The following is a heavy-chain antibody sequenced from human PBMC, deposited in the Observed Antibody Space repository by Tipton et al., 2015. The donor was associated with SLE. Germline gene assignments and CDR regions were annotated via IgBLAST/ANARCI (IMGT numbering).Heavy chain of an antibody. D-gene: IGHD3-3*01. Sequence: QVQLVQSGAEAKKPGASVKVSCKASGYTFTSYDINWVRQVTGQGLEWMGWMNPKSGNTGYAQKFQGRVTMTRNTSISTAYMELSSLRSEDTAVYYCAGGGYYDFWSGPDAFDIWGQGTMVTVSS. CDR3: AGGGYYDFWSGPDAFDI. V-gene: IGHV1-8*01. CDR1: GYTFTSYD. J-gene: IGHJ3*02. CDR2: MNPKSGNT.